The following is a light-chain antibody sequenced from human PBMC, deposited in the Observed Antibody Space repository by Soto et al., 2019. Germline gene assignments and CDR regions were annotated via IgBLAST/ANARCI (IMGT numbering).Light chain of an antibody. V-gene: IGKV1-8*01. J-gene: IGKJ1*01. CDR3: QQYYSYPRT. CDR1: QGINTF. Sequence: AIRMTQSPSSVSASPGDRVTVTCQASQGINTFLAWYKQRPGKAPEFLMHAASTLYSGVPSRFIGSGSGTNFTLTITGLQSDDFATYYCQQYYSYPRTFGQGTKVEI. CDR2: AAS.